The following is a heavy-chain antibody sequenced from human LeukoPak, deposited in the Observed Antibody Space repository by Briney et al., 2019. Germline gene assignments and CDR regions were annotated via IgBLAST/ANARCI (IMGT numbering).Heavy chain of an antibody. Sequence: PGRSLRLSCAASGFTFSSYAMHWVRQAPGKGLEWVAFIRYDGSNKYYADSVKGRFTISRDNSKNTLYLQMNSLRAEDTALYYCVRDLGYSSSGTHFDYWGQGTLVTVSS. V-gene: IGHV3-30*04. CDR3: VRDLGYSSSGTHFDY. CDR2: IRYDGSNK. CDR1: GFTFSSYA. D-gene: IGHD6-13*01. J-gene: IGHJ4*02.